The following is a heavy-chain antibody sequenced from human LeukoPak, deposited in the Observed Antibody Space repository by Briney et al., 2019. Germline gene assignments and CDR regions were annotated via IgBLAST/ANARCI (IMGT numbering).Heavy chain of an antibody. V-gene: IGHV4-34*01. D-gene: IGHD4-17*01. J-gene: IGHJ4*02. CDR1: GGSFSGYY. CDR3: ATSYGDYAHDY. CDR2: INHSGST. Sequence: SETLSLTCAVYGGSFSGYYWSWIRQPPGKGLEWIGEINHSGSTNYNPSPKSRVTISVDTSKNQFSLKLSSVPAADTAVYYCATSYGDYAHDYWGQGTLVTVSS.